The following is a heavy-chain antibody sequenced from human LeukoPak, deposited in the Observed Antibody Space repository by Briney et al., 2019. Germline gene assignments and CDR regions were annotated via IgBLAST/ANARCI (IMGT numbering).Heavy chain of an antibody. CDR3: ARGYSYGYGGAFDFDY. CDR1: GGSISSYY. J-gene: IGHJ4*02. Sequence: SETLSLTCTVSGGSISSYYWSWIRQPPGKGLEWIGYIYYSGSTNYNPSLKSRVTISVDTSKNQFSLKLSSVTAADTAVYYCARGYSYGYGGAFDFDYWGQGTLVTVSS. V-gene: IGHV4-59*01. CDR2: IYYSGST. D-gene: IGHD5-18*01.